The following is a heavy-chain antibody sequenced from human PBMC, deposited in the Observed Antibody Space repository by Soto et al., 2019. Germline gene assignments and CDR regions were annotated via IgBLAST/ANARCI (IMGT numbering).Heavy chain of an antibody. D-gene: IGHD7-27*01. J-gene: IGHJ4*02. V-gene: IGHV4-34*01. CDR1: DGSFSGYY. CDR2: INHSEST. Sequence: SETLSLTCAVYDGSFSGYYGSWIRQPPGKGLEWIGEINHSESTNYNPSLKSRVTISVDTSKNQFSLKLSSVTAADTAVYYCARGWGRIFDYWGQGTLVTVSS. CDR3: ARGWGRIFDY.